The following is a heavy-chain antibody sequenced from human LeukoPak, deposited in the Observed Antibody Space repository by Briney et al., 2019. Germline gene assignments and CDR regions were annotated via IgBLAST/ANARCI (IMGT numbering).Heavy chain of an antibody. Sequence: PSETLSLTCTVSGGSMSPYHWGWIRQPPGKGLEWIGHIYYSGITTYNPSLKSRVTISVDTSKNQFSLKLTSVTAADTAVYYCARGVSGDYVTSWGQGTLVTVSS. CDR3: ARGVSGDYVTS. CDR2: IYYSGIT. J-gene: IGHJ4*02. D-gene: IGHD4-17*01. CDR1: GGSMSPYH. V-gene: IGHV4-59*01.